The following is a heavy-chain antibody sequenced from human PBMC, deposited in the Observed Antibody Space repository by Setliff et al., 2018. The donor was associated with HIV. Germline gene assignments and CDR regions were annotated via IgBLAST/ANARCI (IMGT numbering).Heavy chain of an antibody. D-gene: IGHD4-17*01. CDR3: ASFFVTTVTNQDY. CDR2: INHSGNT. J-gene: IGHJ4*02. V-gene: IGHV4-34*01. CDR1: GGSFSGY. Sequence: PSETPSLTCAVYGGSFSGYWSWIRQSPGKGLEWLGEINHSGNTHYDPSLKSRLTISLDTSNNQFSLKLTSVTAADTAMYYCASFFVTTVTNQDYWGQGTPVTVSS.